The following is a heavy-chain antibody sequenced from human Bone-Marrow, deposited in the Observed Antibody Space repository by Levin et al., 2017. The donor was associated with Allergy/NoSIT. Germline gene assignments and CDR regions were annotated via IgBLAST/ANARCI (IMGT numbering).Heavy chain of an antibody. CDR1: GFTFTSYT. CDR2: IRSSGGDI. D-gene: IGHD1-7*01. Sequence: GGSLRLSCSASGFTFTSYTMTWIRQAPGKGLEWVSSIRSSGGDIYSADSVKGRFTISRDNAKNSLYLQMNSLRAEDTAVYFCARGELHGYFYGMDVWGQGTTVIVSS. V-gene: IGHV3-21*06. CDR3: ARGELHGYFYGMDV. J-gene: IGHJ6*02.